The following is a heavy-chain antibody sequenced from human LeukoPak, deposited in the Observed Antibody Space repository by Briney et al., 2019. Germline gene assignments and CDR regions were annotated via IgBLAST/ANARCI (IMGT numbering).Heavy chain of an antibody. CDR2: IYYSGST. D-gene: IGHD3-9*01. CDR3: ARAGYDILTGYPDAFDI. V-gene: IGHV4-30-4*01. CDR1: GGSISSGDYY. J-gene: IGHJ3*02. Sequence: PSETLSLTCTVSGGSISSGDYYWSWIRQPPGKGLEWIGYIYYSGSTYYNPSLKSRVTISVDTSKNQFPLKLSSVTAADTAVYYCARAGYDILTGYPDAFDIWGQGTMVTVSS.